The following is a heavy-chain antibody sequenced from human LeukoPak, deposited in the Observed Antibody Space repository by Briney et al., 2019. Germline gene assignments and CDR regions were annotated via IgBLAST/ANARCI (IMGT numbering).Heavy chain of an antibody. D-gene: IGHD3-10*01. Sequence: SETLSLTCAVYGGSFSGYYWSWIRQPPGKGLEWIGEINHSGSTNCNPSLKSRVTISVDTSKNQFSLKLSSVTAADTAVYYCARSVRSMVRGGYYFDYWGQGTLVTVSS. CDR1: GGSFSGYY. CDR2: INHSGST. V-gene: IGHV4-34*01. CDR3: ARSVRSMVRGGYYFDY. J-gene: IGHJ4*02.